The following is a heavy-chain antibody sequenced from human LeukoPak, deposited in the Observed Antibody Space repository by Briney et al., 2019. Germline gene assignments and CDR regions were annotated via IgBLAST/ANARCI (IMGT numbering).Heavy chain of an antibody. Sequence: ASVKVSCKASGYTFTYYYLHWVRQAPGQGLEWMGWIYPNSGGTNSAQKFQGRVTMTRDTSISTAYMELSRLRSDDTAVYYCVKMYYHLWGGFDIWGQGTMVTVSS. CDR3: VKMYYHLWGGFDI. J-gene: IGHJ3*02. V-gene: IGHV1-2*02. CDR2: IYPNSGGT. CDR1: GYTFTYYY. D-gene: IGHD3-3*01.